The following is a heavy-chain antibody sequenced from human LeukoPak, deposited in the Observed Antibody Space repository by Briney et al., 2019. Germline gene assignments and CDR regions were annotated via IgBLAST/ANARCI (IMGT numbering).Heavy chain of an antibody. D-gene: IGHD6-13*01. CDR2: IYYSGST. CDR3: ARSIAAAGPDY. CDR1: GGSISSSSYY. J-gene: IGHJ4*02. Sequence: SETLSLTCTVSGGSISSSSYYWGWIRQPPGKGLEWIGSIYYSGSTYYNPSLKSRVTISVDTSKNQFSLKLSSVTAADTAVYYCARSIAAAGPDYWGQGTLVTVSS. V-gene: IGHV4-39*01.